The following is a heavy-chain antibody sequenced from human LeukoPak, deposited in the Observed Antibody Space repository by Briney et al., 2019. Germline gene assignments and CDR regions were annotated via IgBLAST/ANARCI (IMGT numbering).Heavy chain of an antibody. CDR1: GFTFSSYF. CDR3: AGSGYYYGYFDY. CDR2: ISGSGGST. Sequence: GGSLRLSCAASGFTFSSYFMSWVRQAPGKGLEWVSAISGSGGSTYYADSVKGRFTISRDNSKNTLYLQMNSLRAEDTAVYYCAGSGYYYGYFDYWGQGTLVTVSS. D-gene: IGHD3-22*01. V-gene: IGHV3-23*01. J-gene: IGHJ4*02.